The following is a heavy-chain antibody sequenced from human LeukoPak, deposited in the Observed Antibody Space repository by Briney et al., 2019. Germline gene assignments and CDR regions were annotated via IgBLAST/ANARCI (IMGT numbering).Heavy chain of an antibody. J-gene: IGHJ4*02. CDR1: GGSISTYY. CDR3: ARRLGGTSTGFDY. Sequence: PSETLSLTCTVSGGSISTYYWSWIRQPPGKGLEWIGYISYSGSTTYNPSLKSRVTISVDTSKNQFSLKLSSVTAADTAVYYCARRLGGTSTGFDYWGQGTLVTVSS. D-gene: IGHD2-2*01. CDR2: ISYSGST. V-gene: IGHV4-59*08.